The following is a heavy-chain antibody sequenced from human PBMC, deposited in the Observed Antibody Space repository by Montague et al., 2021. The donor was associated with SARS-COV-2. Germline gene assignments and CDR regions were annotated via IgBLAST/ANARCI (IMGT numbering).Heavy chain of an antibody. CDR3: ARMSVPAHGVSAASGSDY. Sequence: TLSLTCIVSGGSISSDGSYWTWIRQHPGKGLEWIGYISYSGRTSYXVSLKSRLTISIDTSKNHFSLKVTSMTAADTAVYYCARMSVPAHGVSAASGSDYWGRGTMVTVS. CDR1: GGSISSDGSY. J-gene: IGHJ3*01. V-gene: IGHV4-31*03. CDR2: ISYSGRT. D-gene: IGHD2-8*01.